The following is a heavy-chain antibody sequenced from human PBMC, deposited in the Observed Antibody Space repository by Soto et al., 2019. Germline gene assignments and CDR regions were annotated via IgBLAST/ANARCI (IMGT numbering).Heavy chain of an antibody. CDR1: GYTLSSYG. J-gene: IGHJ4*02. CDR3: ARDLRSINLYTDFDD. V-gene: IGHV1-18*04. D-gene: IGHD3-16*01. Sequence: XSVKVCWKASGYTLSSYGISLVRQAPGQGLEWMGWVSPYNANTNYAQKLQGRVSMTTDTSTSTAYMELRSLRSDDTGVYYCARDLRSINLYTDFDDWAQGTLVTVSS. CDR2: VSPYNANT.